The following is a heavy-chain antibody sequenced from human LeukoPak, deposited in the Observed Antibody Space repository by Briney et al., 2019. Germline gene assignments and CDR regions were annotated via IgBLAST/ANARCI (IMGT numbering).Heavy chain of an antibody. D-gene: IGHD3/OR15-3a*01. CDR1: GDSINSAAYY. CDR2: IYYSGCT. V-gene: IGHV4-31*03. Sequence: SQTLSLTCTVSGDSINSAAYYWSWIRQPPGKGLEWIGYIYYSGCTSYNPSLQSRVTISIDTSKNQFSLKLSSVTAADTAVYYCARDNDFWTGYYSFDFWGRGTLVTVSS. J-gene: IGHJ4*02. CDR3: ARDNDFWTGYYSFDF.